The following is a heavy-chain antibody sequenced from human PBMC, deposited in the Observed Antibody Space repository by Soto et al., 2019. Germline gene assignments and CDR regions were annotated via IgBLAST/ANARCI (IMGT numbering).Heavy chain of an antibody. CDR3: ARVGGRQYFDFWSGYFDY. Sequence: QVQLVQSGAEVKKPGSSVKVSCKASGGTFSSYAISWVRQAPGQGLEWMGGIIPIFGTANYAQKFQGRVPITADESTSTAYMELSSLRSEDTAVYYCARVGGRQYFDFWSGYFDYWGQGTLVTVSS. CDR1: GGTFSSYA. V-gene: IGHV1-69*01. J-gene: IGHJ4*02. CDR2: IIPIFGTA. D-gene: IGHD3-3*01.